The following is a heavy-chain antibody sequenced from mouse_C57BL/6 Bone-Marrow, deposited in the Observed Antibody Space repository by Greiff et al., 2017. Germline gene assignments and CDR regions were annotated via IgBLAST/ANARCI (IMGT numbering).Heavy chain of an antibody. Sequence: QVQLQQPGAELVMPGASVKLSCKASGYTFTSYWMHWVKQRPGQGLEWIGEIDPSDSYTNYNQKFKGKSTLTVDKSSSTAYMQLSSLTSEDCAVYYCASTFYYYGSSPWFAYWGQGTLVTVSA. J-gene: IGHJ3*01. V-gene: IGHV1-69*01. CDR1: GYTFTSYW. D-gene: IGHD1-1*01. CDR3: ASTFYYYGSSPWFAY. CDR2: IDPSDSYT.